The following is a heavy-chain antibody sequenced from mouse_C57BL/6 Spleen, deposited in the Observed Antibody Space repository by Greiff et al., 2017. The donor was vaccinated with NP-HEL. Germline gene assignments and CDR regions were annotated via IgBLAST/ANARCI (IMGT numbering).Heavy chain of an antibody. D-gene: IGHD2-3*01. Sequence: EVQLQQSGPGLVKPSQSLSLTCSVTGYSITSGYYWNWIRQFPGNKLEWMGYISYDGSNNYNPSLKNRISITRDTSKNQFFLKLNSVTTEDTATYYCARDRDDGYYVDYAMDYWGQGTSVTVSS. CDR1: GYSITSGYY. CDR3: ARDRDDGYYVDYAMDY. J-gene: IGHJ4*01. V-gene: IGHV3-6*01. CDR2: ISYDGSN.